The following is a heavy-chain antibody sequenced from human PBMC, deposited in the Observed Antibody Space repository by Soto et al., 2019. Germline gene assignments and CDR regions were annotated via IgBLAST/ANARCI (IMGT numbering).Heavy chain of an antibody. V-gene: IGHV3-23*01. D-gene: IGHD1-26*01. CDR3: ARPYSGSYSFDY. Sequence: GGSLRLSCAASGFTFTNYAMTWVRQAPGKGLEWVSTISGSGGDTYYADSIKGRFTISRDNSKNTLYLQMNSLRAVDTAVYYCARPYSGSYSFDYWGQGTLVTVSS. J-gene: IGHJ4*02. CDR1: GFTFTNYA. CDR2: ISGSGGDT.